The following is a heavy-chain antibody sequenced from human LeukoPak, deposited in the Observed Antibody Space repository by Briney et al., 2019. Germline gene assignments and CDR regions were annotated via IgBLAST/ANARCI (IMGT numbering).Heavy chain of an antibody. Sequence: SETLSLTCTVSGGSISSSSYYWGWIRQPPGKGLEWIGSIYYSGSTYHNPSLKSRVTISVDTSKNQFSLKLSSVTAADTAVYYCARVSIAARFDYWGQGTPVTVSS. CDR2: IYYSGST. CDR1: GGSISSSSYY. D-gene: IGHD6-6*01. J-gene: IGHJ4*02. V-gene: IGHV4-39*01. CDR3: ARVSIAARFDY.